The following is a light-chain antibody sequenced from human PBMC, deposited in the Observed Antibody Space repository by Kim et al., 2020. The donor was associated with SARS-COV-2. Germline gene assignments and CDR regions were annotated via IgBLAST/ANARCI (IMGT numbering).Light chain of an antibody. CDR2: GAS. Sequence: EIVMTQSPATLSVSPGERVTLSCRASQSISSHLAWYQQKPGQAPRLLIHGASTRATGIPARFSGSGSGTDFSLTISSLQPEDFGIYYCKQYNNWYTFGQGTKLEIK. CDR1: QSISSH. V-gene: IGKV3-15*01. CDR3: KQYNNWYT. J-gene: IGKJ2*01.